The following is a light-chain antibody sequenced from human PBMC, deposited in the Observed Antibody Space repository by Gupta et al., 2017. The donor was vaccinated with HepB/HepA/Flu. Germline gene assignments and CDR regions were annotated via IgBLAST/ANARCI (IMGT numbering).Light chain of an antibody. V-gene: IGKV3-15*01. J-gene: IGKJ2*04. CDR3: QQDNNGHPLCN. CDR2: GAS. Sequence: EIVMTQSPATLSVSPGERATLPCRASQSVSSNLAWYQQKPVQAPRLLIYGASTRATGIRARFSGSGDGTEFNLTINSRQSEDFAVYYCQQDNNGHPLCNFGQGTKMEIK. CDR1: QSVSSN.